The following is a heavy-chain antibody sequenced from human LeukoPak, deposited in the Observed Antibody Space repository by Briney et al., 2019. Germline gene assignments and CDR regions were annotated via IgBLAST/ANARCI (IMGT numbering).Heavy chain of an antibody. V-gene: IGHV3-23*01. D-gene: IGHD6-19*01. J-gene: IGHJ4*02. Sequence: PGGSLRLSCAASGFTFSSYAMGWVRQAPGKGLEWVSAISGSGGSTYYADSVKGRFTISRDNSKNTLYLQMNSLRAEDTAVYYCAKTPHPSSGWYLDYWGQGTLVTVSS. CDR3: AKTPHPSSGWYLDY. CDR1: GFTFSSYA. CDR2: ISGSGGST.